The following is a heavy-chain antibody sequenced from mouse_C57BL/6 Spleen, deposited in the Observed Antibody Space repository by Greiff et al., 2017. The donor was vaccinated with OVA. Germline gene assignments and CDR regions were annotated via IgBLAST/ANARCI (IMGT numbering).Heavy chain of an antibody. J-gene: IGHJ2*01. Sequence: DVQLVESGGGLVQPGGSLKLSCAASGFTFSDYYMYWVRQTPEKRLEWVAYISNGGGSTYYPDTVKGRFTISRDNAKNTLYLQMSRLKSEDTAMYYCARGEYYFDYWGQGTTLTVSS. CDR1: GFTFSDYY. CDR3: ARGEYYFDY. CDR2: ISNGGGST. V-gene: IGHV5-12*01.